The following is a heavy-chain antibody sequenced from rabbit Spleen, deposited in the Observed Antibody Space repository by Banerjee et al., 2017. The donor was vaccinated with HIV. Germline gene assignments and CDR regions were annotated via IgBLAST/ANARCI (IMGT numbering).Heavy chain of an antibody. CDR3: ARGEAGGAGNWYIIRLDL. CDR1: GFTLSSYYM. D-gene: IGHD4-2*01. Sequence: QEQLVESGGGLVQPEGSLTLTCTASGFTLSSYYMNWVRQAPGKGLEWIGYIDPIFGITYYANWAKGRFTISRASSTTVFLQVTRLTVADTATYFCARGEAGGAGNWYIIRLDLWAQAPWSPS. CDR2: IDPIFGIT. V-gene: IGHV1S45*01. J-gene: IGHJ3*01.